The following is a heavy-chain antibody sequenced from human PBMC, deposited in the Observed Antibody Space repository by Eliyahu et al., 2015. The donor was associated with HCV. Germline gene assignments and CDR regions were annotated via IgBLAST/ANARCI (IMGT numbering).Heavy chain of an antibody. CDR1: GFTFRNXG. CDR3: ARDMLYGSKNYQQHFQY. V-gene: IGHV3-33*01. J-gene: IGHJ1*01. CDR2: IWYDGSND. Sequence: QVQLVESGGGVVQPGRSLRLSGXASGFTFRNXGMHWVRQAPGKGLEWVAVIWYDGSNDHYADSVKGRFTISRDNSKNTLFLQMNSLRAEDTAVYYCARDMLYGSKNYQQHFQYWGQGTLVTVSS. D-gene: IGHD3-10*01.